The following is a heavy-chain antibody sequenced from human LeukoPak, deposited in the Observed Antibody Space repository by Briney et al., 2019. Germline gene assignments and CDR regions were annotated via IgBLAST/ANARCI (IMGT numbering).Heavy chain of an antibody. CDR3: ARLGGSWSWGGDY. CDR2: IDPSDSYT. J-gene: IGHJ4*02. CDR1: GYSFTSYW. D-gene: IGHD6-13*01. V-gene: IGHV5-10-1*01. Sequence: GESLKISCKGSGYSFTSYWISWVRQMPGKGLEWMGRIDPSDSYTNYSPSFQGHVTISADKSISTAYLQWSSLKASDTAMHHCARLGGSWSWGGDYWGQGTLVTVSS.